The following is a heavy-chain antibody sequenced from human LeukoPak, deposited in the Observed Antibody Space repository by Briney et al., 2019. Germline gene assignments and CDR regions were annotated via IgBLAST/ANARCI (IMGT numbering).Heavy chain of an antibody. D-gene: IGHD2-2*01. Sequence: GESLKISCKGSGYSFTSYWIGWVRQMPGKGLEWMGIIYPGDSDTRYSPSFQGQVTISADKSISTAYLQWNSLKASDTAMHYCARWEDYCSSTSCYRGYFDYWGQGTLVTVSS. CDR2: IYPGDSDT. CDR1: GYSFTSYW. V-gene: IGHV5-51*01. J-gene: IGHJ4*02. CDR3: ARWEDYCSSTSCYRGYFDY.